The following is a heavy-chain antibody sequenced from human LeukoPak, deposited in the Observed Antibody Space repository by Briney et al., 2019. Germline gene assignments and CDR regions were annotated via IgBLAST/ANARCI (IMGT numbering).Heavy chain of an antibody. V-gene: IGHV4-4*07. J-gene: IGHJ6*03. CDR3: ARVTGVRGVDHYYYYYYMDV. CDR1: GGSISSYY. Sequence: KPSETLSLTCTVSGGSISSYYWSWIRQPAGKGLEWIGRIYTSGSTNYNPSLKSRVTMSVDTSKNQFSLKLSSVTAADTAVYYCARVTGVRGVDHYYYYYYMDVWGKGTTVTISS. D-gene: IGHD3-10*01. CDR2: IYTSGST.